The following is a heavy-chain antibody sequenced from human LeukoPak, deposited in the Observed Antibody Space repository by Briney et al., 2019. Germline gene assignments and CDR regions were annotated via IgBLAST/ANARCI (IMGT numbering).Heavy chain of an antibody. CDR1: GYTFTSYD. D-gene: IGHD6-19*01. V-gene: IGHV1-8*01. J-gene: IGHJ6*02. CDR3: ARGGWGGSGWSPPAIYYYYGMDV. Sequence: ASVKVSCKAFGYTFTSYDINWVRQATGQGLEWMGWMNPNSGNTGYAQKFQGRVTMTRNTSISTAYMELSSLRSEDTAVYYCARGGWGGSGWSPPAIYYYYGMDVWGQGTTVTVSS. CDR2: MNPNSGNT.